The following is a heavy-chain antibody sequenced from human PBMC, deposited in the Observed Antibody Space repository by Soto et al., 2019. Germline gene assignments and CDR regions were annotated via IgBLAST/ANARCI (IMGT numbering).Heavy chain of an antibody. Sequence: PGGSLRRSCAASGFTFSTYWISWVRQAPGKGLEWVANIKKDGSERYYVDSVKGRFTISRDNAKNSLYLQMNSLRAEDTALHYCAARIAADDGMEVWGQGTTVTVSS. J-gene: IGHJ6*02. V-gene: IGHV3-7*01. CDR2: IKKDGSER. D-gene: IGHD6-13*01. CDR1: GFTFSTYW. CDR3: AARIAADDGMEV.